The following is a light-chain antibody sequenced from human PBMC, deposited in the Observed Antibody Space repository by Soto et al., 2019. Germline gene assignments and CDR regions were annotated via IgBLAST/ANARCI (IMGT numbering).Light chain of an antibody. Sequence: EIVLTQSPGTLSLSPGERATLSCRASQSISGSYLAWYQQKPGQAPRLLIYGASGRATGIPDKFSGSGSGTDFALTISRLKPEDFAVYYCQQYGSSPRTFGQGTKVPIK. J-gene: IGKJ1*01. CDR3: QQYGSSPRT. CDR2: GAS. V-gene: IGKV3-20*01. CDR1: QSISGSY.